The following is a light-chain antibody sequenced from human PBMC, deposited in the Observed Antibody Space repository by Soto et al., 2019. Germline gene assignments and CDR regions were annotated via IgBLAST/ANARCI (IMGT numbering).Light chain of an antibody. V-gene: IGLV2-14*01. CDR1: SSDVGGYKY. CDR2: EVT. J-gene: IGLJ1*01. Sequence: QSALTQPASVSGSPGQSITISCTGTSSDVGGYKYVSWYQQHPGKVPKLMIYEVTNRPSGVSSRFSGSKSGNTASLTISGLQAEDEADYYCTPYTSSSTYVFGTGTKVTVL. CDR3: TPYTSSSTYV.